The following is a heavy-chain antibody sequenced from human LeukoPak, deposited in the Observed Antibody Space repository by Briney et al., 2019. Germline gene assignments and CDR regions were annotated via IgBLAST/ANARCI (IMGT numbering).Heavy chain of an antibody. CDR3: ARSHYYYDSSGYYPASTFDY. D-gene: IGHD3-22*01. CDR2: IYPGDSDT. J-gene: IGHJ4*02. Sequence: GESLKISCKGSGYSFTSYWIGWVRQMPGKGLEWMGIIYPGDSDTRYSPSFQGQVTISADKSISTAYLQWSSLKASGTAMYYCARSHYYYDSSGYYPASTFDYWGQGTLVTVSS. CDR1: GYSFTSYW. V-gene: IGHV5-51*01.